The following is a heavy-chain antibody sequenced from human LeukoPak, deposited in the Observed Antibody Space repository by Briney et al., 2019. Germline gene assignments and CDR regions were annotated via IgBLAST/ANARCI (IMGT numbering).Heavy chain of an antibody. D-gene: IGHD4-17*01. V-gene: IGHV4-39*01. CDR2: IYYSGST. J-gene: IGHJ4*02. CDR1: GGSISSSSYY. CDR3: ARLYDYGDPSDY. Sequence: SETLSLTCTVSGGSISSSSYYWGWIRQPPGKGLEWIGSIYYSGSTYYNPSLKSRVTISVDTSKNQFSLKLSSVTAADTAVYYCARLYDYGDPSDYWGQGTLVTVSS.